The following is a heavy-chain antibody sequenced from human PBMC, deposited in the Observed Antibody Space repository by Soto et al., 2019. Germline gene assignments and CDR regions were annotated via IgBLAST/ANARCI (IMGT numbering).Heavy chain of an antibody. CDR2: INHSGST. CDR1: GGSFSGYY. CDR3: ARGVGAARSRYYYMDV. Sequence: NPSETLSLTGAVYGGSFSGYYWSWIRQPPGKGLEWIGEINHSGSTNYNPSLKSRVTISVDTSKNQFSLKLSSVTAADTAVYYCARGVGAARSRYYYMDVWGKGTTVTVSS. D-gene: IGHD6-6*01. V-gene: IGHV4-34*01. J-gene: IGHJ6*03.